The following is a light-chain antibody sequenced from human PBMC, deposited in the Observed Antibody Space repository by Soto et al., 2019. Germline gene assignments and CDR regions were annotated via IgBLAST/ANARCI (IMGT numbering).Light chain of an antibody. J-gene: IGKJ4*01. V-gene: IGKV3-15*01. Sequence: EKVMTQSPATLSVSPGETATLSCRASESVSSSLAWYQQKPGQAPRLLIYDASARATGVPARFSGRGSGTEFTLTISSLQSEDYAVYYCQQYHNWPPLTFGGGTKVEIK. CDR3: QQYHNWPPLT. CDR2: DAS. CDR1: ESVSSS.